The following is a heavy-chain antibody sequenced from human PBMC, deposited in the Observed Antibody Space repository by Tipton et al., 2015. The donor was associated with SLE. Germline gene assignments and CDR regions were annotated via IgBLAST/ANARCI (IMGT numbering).Heavy chain of an antibody. Sequence: SLRLSCAASGFTFSSYWMSWVRQAPGKGLEWVANIKQDGSEKYYVDSVKGRFTISRDNAKNSLYLQMNSLRAEDTAVHYCARGGDILTGYYTFDYWGQGTLVTVSS. CDR3: ARGGDILTGYYTFDY. V-gene: IGHV3-7*01. D-gene: IGHD3-9*01. CDR1: GFTFSSYW. J-gene: IGHJ4*02. CDR2: IKQDGSEK.